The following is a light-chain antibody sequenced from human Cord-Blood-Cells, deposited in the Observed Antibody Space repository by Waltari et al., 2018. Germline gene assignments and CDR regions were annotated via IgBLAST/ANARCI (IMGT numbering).Light chain of an antibody. CDR1: QGISSA. CDR2: EAS. CDR3: QQFNSYPLT. V-gene: IGKV1-13*02. J-gene: IGKJ3*01. Sequence: AIQLTQSPSSLSASVGDRVTITCRASQGISSALAWYPQEPGKAPKPLIYEASSLESGVPSRFSGSGSGTDFTLTISSLQPEDFATYYCQQFNSYPLTFGPGTKVDIK.